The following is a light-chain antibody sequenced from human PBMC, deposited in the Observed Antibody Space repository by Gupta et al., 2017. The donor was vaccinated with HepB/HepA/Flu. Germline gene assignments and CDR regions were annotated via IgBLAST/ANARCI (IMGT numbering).Light chain of an antibody. CDR2: RNN. Sequence: QSVLTQPPSASGTPGQRVTISCSGSSSNIGSNYVYWYQQFPGTAPKLLIYRNNQRPPGVPDRFSGSKSGTSASLAISGLRSDDEADYYCATWDDSLSGYVFGNGTNVPVL. J-gene: IGLJ1*01. CDR3: ATWDDSLSGYV. CDR1: SSNIGSNY. V-gene: IGLV1-47*01.